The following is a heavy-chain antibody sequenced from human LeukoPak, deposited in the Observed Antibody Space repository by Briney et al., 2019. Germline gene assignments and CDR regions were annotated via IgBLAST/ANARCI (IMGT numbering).Heavy chain of an antibody. D-gene: IGHD6-6*01. CDR3: AREYGGYSSSSGGYFYYMDV. V-gene: IGHV3-11*01. CDR1: GFTFSDYY. Sequence: GGSLRLSCAASGFTFSDYYMSWIRQAPGKGLEWVSYISSSGSTIYYADSVKGRFTISRDNAKNSLYLQMNSLRAEDTAVYYCAREYGGYSSSSGGYFYYMDVWGQGTPVTVSS. CDR2: ISSSGSTI. J-gene: IGHJ6*03.